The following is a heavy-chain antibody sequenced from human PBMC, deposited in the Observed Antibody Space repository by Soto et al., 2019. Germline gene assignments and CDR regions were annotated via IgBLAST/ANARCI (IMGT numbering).Heavy chain of an antibody. Sequence: PSETLSLTCTVSDGSISSGGYYWSWIRQHPGKGLEWIGYIYYSGSTYYNPSLKSRVTITVDTSKNQFSLKLSSVTAADTAVYYCARVGGINWFDPWGQGTLVTV. J-gene: IGHJ5*02. CDR2: IYYSGST. CDR1: DGSISSGGYY. CDR3: ARVGGINWFDP. V-gene: IGHV4-31*03. D-gene: IGHD1-20*01.